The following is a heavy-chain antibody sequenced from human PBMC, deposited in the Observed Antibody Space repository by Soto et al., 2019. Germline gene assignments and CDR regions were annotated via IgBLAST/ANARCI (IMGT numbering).Heavy chain of an antibody. CDR3: AREDTPAGPNWFDP. V-gene: IGHV4-30-4*01. Sequence: PSETLSLTCTVSGGSINSDNYFWSWIRQPPGKGLEWIGYIYYSGSTYYNPSLKSRVTISADASKNQFSLNLKSVAAADTAVYYCAREDTPAGPNWFDPWGQGTLVTVSS. J-gene: IGHJ5*02. CDR1: GGSINSDNYF. CDR2: IYYSGST.